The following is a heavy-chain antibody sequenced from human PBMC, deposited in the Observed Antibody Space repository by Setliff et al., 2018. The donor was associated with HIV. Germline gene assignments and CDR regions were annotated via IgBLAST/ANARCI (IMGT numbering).Heavy chain of an antibody. J-gene: IGHJ1*01. D-gene: IGHD3-16*02. CDR2: ISSGGGYI. Sequence: GESLRLSCAASGFTFSIYSMNWVRQAPGKGLEWVSSISSGGGYIYYADSVKGRFSISRDSTKNSLYLQMNSLRAEDTAVYYCARDSGPYYDYVWGTYRPIYFQHWGQGTRVTVSS. V-gene: IGHV3-21*06. CDR3: ARDSGPYYDYVWGTYRPIYFQH. CDR1: GFTFSIYS.